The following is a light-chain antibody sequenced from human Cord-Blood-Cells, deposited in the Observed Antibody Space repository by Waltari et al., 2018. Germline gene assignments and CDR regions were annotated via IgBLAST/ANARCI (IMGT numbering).Light chain of an antibody. V-gene: IGLV2-23*01. CDR3: CSYAGSSTFVV. Sequence: QSALTQPASVSGSPGQSITLSCTGTSSDVGSYNLVPLYQQHPGKAPKLMIYEGSKRPSGVSNRFSGSKSGNTASLTISGLQAEDEADYYCCSYAGSSTFVVFGGGTKLTVL. CDR2: EGS. CDR1: SSDVGSYNL. J-gene: IGLJ2*01.